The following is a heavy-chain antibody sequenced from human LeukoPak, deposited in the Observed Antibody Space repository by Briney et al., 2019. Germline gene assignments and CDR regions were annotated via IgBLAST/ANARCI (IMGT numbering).Heavy chain of an antibody. Sequence: SETLCLTCTVSGVSISSGDYYWAWHRQHPGMGLESNGYAAHSGPTDIDPSLKSRASISVDTSTNQVSLRLTSVTAADPAKYYCARESRLRGTDWFDPWGQGTLVTVSS. CDR3: ARESRLRGTDWFDP. CDR1: GVSISSGDYY. CDR2: AAHSGPT. V-gene: IGHV4-31*03. J-gene: IGHJ5*02. D-gene: IGHD3-16*01.